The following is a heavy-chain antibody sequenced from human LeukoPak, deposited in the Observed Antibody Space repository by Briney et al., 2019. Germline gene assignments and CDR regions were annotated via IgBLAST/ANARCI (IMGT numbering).Heavy chain of an antibody. CDR3: AKPLVSDYYDSSGYWGY. J-gene: IGHJ4*02. CDR1: GFPFNSYA. Sequence: GSLRLSCSASGFPFNSYAMSWVRPAPGKGLEWVSAISGSGDSTYYSDSVKGRFTISRDNSKNTLYVQMNSLRAEDTAVYYCAKPLVSDYYDSSGYWGYWGQGTLVTVSS. D-gene: IGHD3-22*01. V-gene: IGHV3-23*01. CDR2: ISGSGDST.